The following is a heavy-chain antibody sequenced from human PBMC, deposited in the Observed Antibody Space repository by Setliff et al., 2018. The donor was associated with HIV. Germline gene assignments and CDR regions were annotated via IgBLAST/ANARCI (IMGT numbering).Heavy chain of an antibody. CDR1: GFTFNYHA. J-gene: IGHJ4*01. CDR2: ISGSGGST. V-gene: IGHV3-23*01. D-gene: IGHD2-15*01. CDR3: AKDGISGGAYPPYYFDY. Sequence: GESLKISCAASGFTFNYHAMTWVRQAPGKGLEWVSVISGSGGSTFYADSVKGRFTISRDNSKNTLYLLMNGLRVEDTAVYYCAKDGISGGAYPPYYFDYWGHGTLVTVSS.